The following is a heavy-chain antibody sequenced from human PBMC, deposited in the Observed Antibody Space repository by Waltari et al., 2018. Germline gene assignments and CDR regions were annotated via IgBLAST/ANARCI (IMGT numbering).Heavy chain of an antibody. D-gene: IGHD6-19*01. V-gene: IGHV4-39*01. CDR2: IYYRGST. CDR1: GGSISSSSYY. CDR3: ARQNWYSSGWYSPNEMKSFDY. J-gene: IGHJ4*02. Sequence: QLQLQESGPGLVKPSETLSLTCTVSGGSISSSSYYWGWIRQPPGKGLEWIGSIYYRGSTDSNPSLKSRVTISVDTSKNQFSLKLSSVTAADTAVYYCARQNWYSSGWYSPNEMKSFDYWGQGTLVTVSS.